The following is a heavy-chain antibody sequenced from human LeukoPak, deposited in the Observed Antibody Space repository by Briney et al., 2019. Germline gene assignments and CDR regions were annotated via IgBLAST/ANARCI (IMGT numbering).Heavy chain of an antibody. CDR2: ISYDGSNK. V-gene: IGHV3-30*04. CDR1: GFTFSSYA. J-gene: IGHJ4*02. Sequence: PGGSLRLSCAASGFTFSSYAMHWVRQAPGKGLEWVAVISYDGSNKYYADSVKGRFTISRDNSKNTLYLQMNSLRAEDTAVYYCAKDRRYFDWLVNYWGQGTLVTVSS. CDR3: AKDRRYFDWLVNY. D-gene: IGHD3-9*01.